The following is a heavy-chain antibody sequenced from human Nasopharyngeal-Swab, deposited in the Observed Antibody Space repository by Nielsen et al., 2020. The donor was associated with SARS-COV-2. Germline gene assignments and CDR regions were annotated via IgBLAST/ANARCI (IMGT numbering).Heavy chain of an antibody. J-gene: IGHJ6*03. V-gene: IGHV3-21*01. CDR3: ARERRYGQRKLNYYYYMDI. D-gene: IGHD3-9*01. CDR2: ITSSSSYI. Sequence: VRQAPGKGLEWVSSITSSSSYIYYADSVKGRFTISRDNAKNSLYLQMNSLRAEDTAVYYCARERRYGQRKLNYYYYMDIWGKGTTVTVSS.